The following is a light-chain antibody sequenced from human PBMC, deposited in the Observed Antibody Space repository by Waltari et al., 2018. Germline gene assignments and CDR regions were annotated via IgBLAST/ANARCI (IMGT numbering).Light chain of an antibody. V-gene: IGLV1-44*01. CDR1: SSNIGSNS. CDR2: SDN. CDR3: AAWDVSLNGLV. J-gene: IGLJ2*01. Sequence: QSVLTQPPSASGTPGQRVTISCSGSSSNIGSNSVNWYQHLPGTAPKLRIYSDNQRPSGVPDRFSGSKCGASASLAISGLQSEDEADYYCAAWDVSLNGLVFGGGTKLTVL.